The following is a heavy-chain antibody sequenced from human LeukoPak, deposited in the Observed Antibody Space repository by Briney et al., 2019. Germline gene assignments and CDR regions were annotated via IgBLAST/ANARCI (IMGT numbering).Heavy chain of an antibody. CDR1: GYTLTELS. CDR2: FDPEDGET. D-gene: IGHD3-22*01. V-gene: IGHV1-24*01. Sequence: ASVNVSCKVSGYTLTELSMHWVRQAPGKGLEWMGGFDPEDGETIYAQKFQGRVTMTEDTSTDTAYMELSSLRSEDTAVYYCATHLINDYYDSSLGDYWGQGTLVTVSS. CDR3: ATHLINDYYDSSLGDY. J-gene: IGHJ4*02.